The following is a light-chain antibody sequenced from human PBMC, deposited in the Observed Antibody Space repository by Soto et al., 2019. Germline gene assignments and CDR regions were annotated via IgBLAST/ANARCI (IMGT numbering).Light chain of an antibody. CDR3: SSYTSSSPDWV. Sequence: QSALTQPPSVSGSPGQSITISCTGTSSDVGGYNYVSWYQQHPGKAPKLMIYEVSNRPSGVSNRFSGSKSGNTASLTISGLQAEDEADYYCSSYTSSSPDWVFGGGTKLTVL. CDR2: EVS. CDR1: SSDVGGYNY. V-gene: IGLV2-14*01. J-gene: IGLJ3*02.